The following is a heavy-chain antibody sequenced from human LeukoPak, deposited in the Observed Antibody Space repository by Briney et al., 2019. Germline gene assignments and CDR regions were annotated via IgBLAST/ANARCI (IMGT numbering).Heavy chain of an antibody. J-gene: IGHJ5*02. V-gene: IGHV1-46*01. CDR2: INPSGGST. CDR1: GYTFTSYY. Sequence: ASVKVSCKASGYTFTSYYMHWVRQAPGQGLEWMGIINPSGGSTSYAQKFQGRVTMTRDTSTSTVYMGLSSLRSEDTAVYYCARDRGSSSWYFWFDPWGQGTLVTVSS. CDR3: ARDRGSSSWYFWFDP. D-gene: IGHD6-13*01.